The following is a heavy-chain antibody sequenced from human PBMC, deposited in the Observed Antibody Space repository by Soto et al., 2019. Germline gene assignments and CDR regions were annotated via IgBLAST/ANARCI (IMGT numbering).Heavy chain of an antibody. J-gene: IGHJ4*02. V-gene: IGHV3-30-3*01. CDR2: ITYDGNTK. D-gene: IGHD3-10*01. CDR3: ARDELVY. CDR1: GFTFNKYS. Sequence: QVHLVESGGGVVQPGRSLRLSCAASGFTFNKYSMHWVRQAPGKGLEWVAVITYDGNTKYYADSVKGRFTISRENSKNTLYLHTNTLRPEDTGVYYCARDELVYWGQGTLVTVSS.